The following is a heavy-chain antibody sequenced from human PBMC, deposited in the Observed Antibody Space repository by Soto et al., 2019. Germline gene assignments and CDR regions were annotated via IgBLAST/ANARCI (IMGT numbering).Heavy chain of an antibody. V-gene: IGHV3-11*01. CDR3: ARDYDRWLQSYYYYYYGMDV. Sequence: QVQLVESGGGLVKPGGSLRLSCAASGFTFSDYYMSWIRQAPGKGLEWVSYISSSGSTIYYADSVKGRFTISRDNAKNSLYLQMNSLRAEDTAVYYCARDYDRWLQSYYYYYYGMDVWGQGTTVTVSS. CDR2: ISSSGSTI. CDR1: GFTFSDYY. D-gene: IGHD5-12*01. J-gene: IGHJ6*02.